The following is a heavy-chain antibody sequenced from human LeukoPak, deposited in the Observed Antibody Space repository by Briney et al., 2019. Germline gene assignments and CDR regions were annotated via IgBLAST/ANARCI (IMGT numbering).Heavy chain of an antibody. CDR3: ARELFDMEVVVPAAVDP. D-gene: IGHD2-2*01. CDR2: IYHSGST. J-gene: IGHJ5*02. CDR1: GGSISSGGYY. V-gene: IGHV4-30-2*01. Sequence: SETLSLTCTASGGSISSGGYYWSWIRQPPGKGLEWIGYIYHSGSTYYNPSLKSRVTISVDRSKNQFSLKLSPVTAADTAVYYCARELFDMEVVVPAAVDPWGQGTLVTVSS.